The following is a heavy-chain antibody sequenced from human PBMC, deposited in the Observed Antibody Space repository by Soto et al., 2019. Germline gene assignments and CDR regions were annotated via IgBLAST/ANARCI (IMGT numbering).Heavy chain of an antibody. Sequence: EMQLVESGGGLVQPGGSLRLSCAASGVTVSSNYMSWVRQAPGKGLEWVSVIYSGGSTYYADSVKGRFTISGHKSKNTLYLQMNSLRAEDTAVYYCAREGAGTAYWGQGTLVNVSS. V-gene: IGHV3-53*04. D-gene: IGHD6-19*01. CDR3: AREGAGTAY. CDR2: IYSGGST. J-gene: IGHJ4*02. CDR1: GVTVSSNY.